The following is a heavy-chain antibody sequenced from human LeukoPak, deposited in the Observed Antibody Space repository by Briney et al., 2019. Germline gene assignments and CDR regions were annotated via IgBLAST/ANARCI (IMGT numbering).Heavy chain of an antibody. V-gene: IGHV1-2*02. CDR1: GYTFTLYY. Sequence: ASVKVSCKASGYTFTLYYMHWVRQAPGQGLEWMGWINPNSDFTNFAQNFQGRVTMTSDTSISTAYMELSRLRSDDTAVYYCARAISGGSPITASDYWGQGTLVTVSS. D-gene: IGHD2-15*01. CDR3: ARAISGGSPITASDY. J-gene: IGHJ4*02. CDR2: INPNSDFT.